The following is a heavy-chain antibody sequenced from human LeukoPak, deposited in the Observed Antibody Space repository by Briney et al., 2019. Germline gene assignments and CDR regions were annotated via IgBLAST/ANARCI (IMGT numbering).Heavy chain of an antibody. CDR3: ARPIHCSATRCTGAMDV. D-gene: IGHD2-15*01. J-gene: IGHJ6*01. CDR1: GESLSHYY. V-gene: IGHV4-34*01. CDR2: IDEIGRT. Sequence: SETLSLTCAVYGESLSHYYWNRVRQFPGKGLDWLGEIDEIGRTNYNPSLKSRATISVDRSKNQFSLKLNSVTAADTAVYFCARPIHCSATRCTGAMDVWGQGTTVAVSS.